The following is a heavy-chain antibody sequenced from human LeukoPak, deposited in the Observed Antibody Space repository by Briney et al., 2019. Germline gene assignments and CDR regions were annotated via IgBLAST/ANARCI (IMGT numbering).Heavy chain of an antibody. CDR3: AGILAYCGGDCYTLDY. CDR1: GGSISSSNW. J-gene: IGHJ4*02. CDR2: IYHSGST. D-gene: IGHD2-21*02. Sequence: SGTLSLTCAVSGGSISSSNWWSWVRQPPGKGLEWIGEIYHSGSTYYNPSLKSRVTISVDTSKNQFSLKLSSVTAADTAVYYCAGILAYCGGDCYTLDYWGQGTLVTVSS. V-gene: IGHV4-4*02.